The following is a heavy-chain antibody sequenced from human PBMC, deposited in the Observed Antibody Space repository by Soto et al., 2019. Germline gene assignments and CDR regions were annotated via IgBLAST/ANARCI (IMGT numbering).Heavy chain of an antibody. D-gene: IGHD6-13*01. Sequence: ASVKFSCKASGGTFSSYAISWVRQAPGQGLEWMGGIIPIFGTANYAQKFQGRVTITADESTSTAYMELSSLRSEDTAVYYCARAKGTAAAGTSDIYGMDVWGQGTTVTVSS. J-gene: IGHJ6*02. CDR2: IIPIFGTA. V-gene: IGHV1-69*13. CDR3: ARAKGTAAAGTSDIYGMDV. CDR1: GGTFSSYA.